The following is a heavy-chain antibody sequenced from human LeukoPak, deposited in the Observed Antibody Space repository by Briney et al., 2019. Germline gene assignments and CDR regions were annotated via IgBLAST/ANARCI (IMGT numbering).Heavy chain of an antibody. CDR3: ARAKNGLLNWFDR. V-gene: IGHV4-59*01. CDR2: IYYSGST. CDR1: GGSISSYY. Sequence: ASETLSLTCTVSGGSISSYYWSWVRQPPGKGLEWIGYIYYSGSTNYNPSLKSRVTISVDTSKNQFSLKLSSVTAADTAVYYCARAKNGLLNWFDRWGQGTLVTVSS. J-gene: IGHJ5*02. D-gene: IGHD2-8*01.